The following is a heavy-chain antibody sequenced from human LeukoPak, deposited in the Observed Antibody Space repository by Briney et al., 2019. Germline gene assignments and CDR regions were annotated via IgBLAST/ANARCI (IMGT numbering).Heavy chain of an antibody. V-gene: IGHV1-18*04. CDR1: GYTFTSYY. J-gene: IGHJ4*02. CDR3: ARHSFPRYSGYDWDY. CDR2: ISAYNGNT. D-gene: IGHD5-12*01. Sequence: GASVKVSCKASGYTFTSYYMHWVRQAPGQGLEWMGWISAYNGNTNYAQKLQGRVTMTTDTSTSTAYMELRSLRSDDTAVYYCARHSFPRYSGYDWDYWGQGTLVTVSS.